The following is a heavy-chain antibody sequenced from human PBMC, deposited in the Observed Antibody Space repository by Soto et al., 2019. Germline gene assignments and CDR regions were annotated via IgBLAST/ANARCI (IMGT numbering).Heavy chain of an antibody. CDR3: ARSLLGAHFYGMDV. D-gene: IGHD3-3*02. CDR2: ISYDGSNK. CDR1: GFTFSSYA. Sequence: GGSLRLSCAASGFTFSSYAMHWVRQAPGKGLEWVAVISYDGSNKYYADSVKGRFTISRDNSKNTLYLQMNSLRAEDTAVYYCARSLLGAHFYGMDVWGQGTTVTVSS. V-gene: IGHV3-30-3*01. J-gene: IGHJ6*02.